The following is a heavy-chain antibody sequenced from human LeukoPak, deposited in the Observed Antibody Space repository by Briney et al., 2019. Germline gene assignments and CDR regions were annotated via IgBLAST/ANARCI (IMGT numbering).Heavy chain of an antibody. V-gene: IGHV4-61*01. Sequence: SETLSLTCTVSGDSVSSGSYYWSWIRQPPGKGLEWIGYIYSSGSTDYNPSLKSRVTISVDASKNQFSLKLTSVTAADTAVYHCARVGNRWNWFDAWGQGILVTASS. CDR1: GDSVSSGSYY. D-gene: IGHD2-15*01. J-gene: IGHJ5*02. CDR3: ARVGNRWNWFDA. CDR2: IYSSGST.